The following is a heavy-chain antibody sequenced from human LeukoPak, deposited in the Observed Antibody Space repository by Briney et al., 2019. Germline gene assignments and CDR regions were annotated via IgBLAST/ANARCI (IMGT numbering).Heavy chain of an antibody. V-gene: IGHV3-23*01. CDR3: ARVITGRPFDS. Sequence: GGSLRLSCAASGFIFSSYAMSWVRQAPGKGLEWVSTISGSGGSTYYADSVKGRFTISRDNSKNTVYLQMNSLRAEDTAVYYCARVITGRPFDSWGQGALVTVSS. J-gene: IGHJ4*02. CDR1: GFIFSSYA. D-gene: IGHD3-10*01. CDR2: ISGSGGST.